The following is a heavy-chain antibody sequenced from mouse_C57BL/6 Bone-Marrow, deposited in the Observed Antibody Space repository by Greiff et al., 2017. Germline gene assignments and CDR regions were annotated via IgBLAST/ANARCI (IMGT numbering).Heavy chain of an antibody. CDR1: GFTFSNYW. CDR3: TELGPLRYAMDY. Sequence: EVMLVESGGGLVQPGGSMKLSCVASGFTFSNYWMNWVRQSPEKGLEWVAQIRLKSDNYATHYAESVKGRFTISRDDSKSSVYLQMNNLRAEDTGMYYCTELGPLRYAMDYWGQGTSVTVSS. J-gene: IGHJ4*01. CDR2: IRLKSDNYAT. V-gene: IGHV6-3*01.